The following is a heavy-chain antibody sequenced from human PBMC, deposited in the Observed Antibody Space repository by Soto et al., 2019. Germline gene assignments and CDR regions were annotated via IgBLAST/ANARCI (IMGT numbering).Heavy chain of an antibody. V-gene: IGHV3-23*01. D-gene: IGHD3-22*01. CDR3: EKDGDSISSNKTLDY. CDR1: GFTFTSYA. Sequence: PGGSLRLSCAASGFTFTSYAMCWVRQAPGKGLEWVSSISVSGDRTFYADSVKGRFTISRDNSRNTLHLQMNSLRAEDTAVYYCEKDGDSISSNKTLDYWGQGTLVTVSS. CDR2: ISVSGDRT. J-gene: IGHJ4*02.